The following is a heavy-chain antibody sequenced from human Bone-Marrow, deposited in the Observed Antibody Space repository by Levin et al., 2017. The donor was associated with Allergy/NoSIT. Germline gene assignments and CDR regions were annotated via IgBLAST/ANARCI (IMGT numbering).Heavy chain of an antibody. Sequence: ASVKVSCAASGFTFSSYAMSWVRQAPGKGLEWVSAISGSGGSTYYADSVKGRFTISRDNSKNTLYLQMNSLRAEDTAVYYCAKRVASSAWFDYWGQGTLVTVSS. CDR2: ISGSGGST. J-gene: IGHJ4*02. CDR1: GFTFSSYA. D-gene: IGHD2-15*01. CDR3: AKRVASSAWFDY. V-gene: IGHV3-23*01.